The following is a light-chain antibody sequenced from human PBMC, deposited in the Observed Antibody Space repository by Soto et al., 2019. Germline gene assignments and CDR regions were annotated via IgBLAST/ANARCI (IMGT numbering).Light chain of an antibody. CDR2: RAS. CDR3: QQYVTSPWT. CDR1: QTVSGSY. Sequence: EIVLTQSPGTLSLSPGERATLSCRASQTVSGSYLAWYQQKPGQAPRLLIYRASRRATGIPDRFSGSGSGTDFTLTISRLEPEDFAVYYCQQYVTSPWTLGQGTKGEIK. J-gene: IGKJ1*01. V-gene: IGKV3-20*01.